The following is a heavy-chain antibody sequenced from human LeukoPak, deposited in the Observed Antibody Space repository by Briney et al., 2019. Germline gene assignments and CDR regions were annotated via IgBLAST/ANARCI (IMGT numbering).Heavy chain of an antibody. Sequence: PSETLSLTCTVSGGSISSYYWSWIRQPPGKGLEWIGYIYYSGSTNYNPSLKSRVTISVDTSKNQFSLKLSSVTAADTAVYYCATLYSGSHRVPNWGQGTLVTVSS. CDR3: ATLYSGSHRVPN. J-gene: IGHJ4*02. CDR1: GGSISSYY. CDR2: IYYSGST. D-gene: IGHD1-26*01. V-gene: IGHV4-59*03.